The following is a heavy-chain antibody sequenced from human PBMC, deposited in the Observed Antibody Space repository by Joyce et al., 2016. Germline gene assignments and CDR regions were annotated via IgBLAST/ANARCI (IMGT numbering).Heavy chain of an antibody. Sequence: QVQLVESGGGVVQPGRSLRLSCAASGFAFSGYCMHWVRQAPGKGLEWVAVMWFDGSKKYSADSVKGRFTISRDNSKNTLYLQMNSLRAEDTAVYYCARVKGGGSYYYYGMDVWGHGTTVTVS. CDR3: ARVKGGGSYYYYGMDV. V-gene: IGHV3-33*01. CDR1: GFAFSGYC. J-gene: IGHJ6*02. CDR2: MWFDGSKK. D-gene: IGHD1-26*01.